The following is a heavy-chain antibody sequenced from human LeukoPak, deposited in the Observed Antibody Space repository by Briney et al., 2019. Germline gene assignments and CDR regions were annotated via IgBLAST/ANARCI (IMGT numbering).Heavy chain of an antibody. V-gene: IGHV3-30*02. Sequence: PGGSLRLSCAASGFTFSSYGMHWVRQAPGKGLGWVAFIRYDGSNKYYADSVKGRFTISRDNAKKSLYLQMNSLRADDTAVYYCARGASVVAGNDNAFDIWGQGTMVTVSS. CDR2: IRYDGSNK. CDR3: ARGASVVAGNDNAFDI. D-gene: IGHD6-19*01. CDR1: GFTFSSYG. J-gene: IGHJ3*02.